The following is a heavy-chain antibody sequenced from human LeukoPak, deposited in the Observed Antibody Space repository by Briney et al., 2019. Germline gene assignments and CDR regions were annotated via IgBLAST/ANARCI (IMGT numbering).Heavy chain of an antibody. CDR3: ARVWIPRYYDILTHSYYFDY. CDR2: ISAYNGNT. V-gene: IGHV1-18*01. CDR1: GYTFTSYG. J-gene: IGHJ4*02. D-gene: IGHD3-9*01. Sequence: GASVKVSCKASGYTFTSYGISWVRQAPGQGLEWMGWISAYNGNTNYAQKLQGRVTMTTDTSTSTAYMELRSLRSDDTAVYYCARVWIPRYYDILTHSYYFDYWGQGTLVTVSS.